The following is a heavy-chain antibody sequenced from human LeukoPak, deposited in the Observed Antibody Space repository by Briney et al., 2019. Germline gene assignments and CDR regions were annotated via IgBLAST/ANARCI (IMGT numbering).Heavy chain of an antibody. Sequence: GGSLRLSCAASGFTFDDYAMHWVRQAPGKGLEWVSGISWNSGSIGYADSVKGRFTISRDNAKNSLYLQMNSLRAEDTALYYCAKDTSADATYYGMDVWGQGTTVTVS. D-gene: IGHD2-15*01. J-gene: IGHJ6*02. CDR3: AKDTSADATYYGMDV. V-gene: IGHV3-9*01. CDR1: GFTFDDYA. CDR2: ISWNSGSI.